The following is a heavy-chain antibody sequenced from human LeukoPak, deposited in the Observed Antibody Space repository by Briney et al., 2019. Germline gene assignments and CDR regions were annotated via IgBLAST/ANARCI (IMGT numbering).Heavy chain of an antibody. CDR3: ARVADSGYYPYYFDY. CDR1: GGSISSYY. J-gene: IGHJ4*02. V-gene: IGHV4-59*01. Sequence: PSETLSLTCTVSGGSISSYYWSWIRQPPGKGLERIGYIYYSGSTNYNPSLKSRVTISVDTSKNQFSLKLSSVTAADTAVYYCARVADSGYYPYYFDYWGQGTLVTVSS. D-gene: IGHD3-22*01. CDR2: IYYSGST.